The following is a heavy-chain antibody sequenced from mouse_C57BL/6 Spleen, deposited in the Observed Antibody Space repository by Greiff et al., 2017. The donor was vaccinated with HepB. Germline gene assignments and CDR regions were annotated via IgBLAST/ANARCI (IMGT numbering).Heavy chain of an antibody. Sequence: EVMLVESGGGLVKPGGSLKLSCAASGFTFSSYAMSWVRQTPEKRLEWVATISDGGSYTYYPDNVKGRFTISRDNTKNNLYLQMSHLKSEDTAMYYFARDDGVGGDKGFAYWGQGTLVSVAA. CDR3: ARDDGVGGDKGFAY. D-gene: IGHD1-1*02. CDR1: GFTFSSYA. V-gene: IGHV5-4*01. J-gene: IGHJ3*01. CDR2: ISDGGSYT.